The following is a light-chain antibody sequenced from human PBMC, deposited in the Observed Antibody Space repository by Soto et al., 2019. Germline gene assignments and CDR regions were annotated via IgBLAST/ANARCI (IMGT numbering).Light chain of an antibody. J-gene: IGKJ1*01. CDR3: QQYATSRT. Sequence: IVLTQSPGTLSLSPGERATLSCRASERLSSVYLAWYQQRPGQPPRLLIYGASNRATGIPDRFSGSGSGTDFTLIINRLEPEDFAVYYCQQYATSRTFGQGTKVDIK. CDR2: GAS. CDR1: ERLSSVY. V-gene: IGKV3-20*01.